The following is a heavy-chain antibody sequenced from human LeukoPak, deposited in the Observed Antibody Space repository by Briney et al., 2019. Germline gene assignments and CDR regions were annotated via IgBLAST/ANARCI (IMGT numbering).Heavy chain of an antibody. Sequence: GGSLRLSCAASGFTFSRYAMSWVRQAPGKGLEWVSIISGSGSPYYADSVKGRFTISRDNSKNTLYLQMNSLRAEDTAVYYCAKSVATTLWYFDLWGRGTLVTVSS. CDR2: ISGSGSP. CDR3: AKSVATTLWYFDL. CDR1: GFTFSRYA. J-gene: IGHJ2*01. V-gene: IGHV3-23*01. D-gene: IGHD2-15*01.